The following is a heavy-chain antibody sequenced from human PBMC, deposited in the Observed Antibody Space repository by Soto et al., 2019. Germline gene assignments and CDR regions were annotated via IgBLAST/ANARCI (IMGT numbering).Heavy chain of an antibody. V-gene: IGHV5-10-1*03. Sequence: EVQLVQSGAEVKKPGESLRISCKGSGYSFTSYWISWLRQMPEKGLEWMGRIDPSDSYTNYSPSFQGHVTISADKSISHAYLQWSSLKASDTAMYYCARRGYSSGHYHYGMDVWGQGTTVTVSS. CDR1: GYSFTSYW. D-gene: IGHD6-19*01. J-gene: IGHJ6*02. CDR2: IDPSDSYT. CDR3: ARRGYSSGHYHYGMDV.